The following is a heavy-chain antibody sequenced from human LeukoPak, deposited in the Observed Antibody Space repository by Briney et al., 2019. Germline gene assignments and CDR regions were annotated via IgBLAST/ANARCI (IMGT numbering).Heavy chain of an antibody. V-gene: IGHV1-69*10. Sequence: SVTVSCKASGGTFSSYAISWVRQAPGQGLEWMGRIIPILGIANYAQTFQGRVTITADKSTSTAYMELSSLRSEDTAVYYCASEGPVLYSSSWYWGGAQFDYWGQGTLVTVSS. CDR2: IIPILGIA. CDR3: ASEGPVLYSSSWYWGGAQFDY. CDR1: GGTFSSYA. J-gene: IGHJ4*02. D-gene: IGHD6-13*01.